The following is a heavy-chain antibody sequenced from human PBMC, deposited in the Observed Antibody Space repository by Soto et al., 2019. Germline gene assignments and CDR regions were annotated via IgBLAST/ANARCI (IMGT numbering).Heavy chain of an antibody. CDR2: IWYDGSNK. J-gene: IGHJ4*02. CDR1: GFTFSSYG. D-gene: IGHD3-22*01. CDR3: ARGGVIYYDSSGYYYLDY. Sequence: GGSLRLSCSASGFTFSSYGMHWVRQAPGKGLEWVAVIWYDGSNKYYADSVKGRFTISRDNSKNTLYLQMNSLRAEDTAVYYCARGGVIYYDSSGYYYLDYWGQGTLVTVSS. V-gene: IGHV3-33*01.